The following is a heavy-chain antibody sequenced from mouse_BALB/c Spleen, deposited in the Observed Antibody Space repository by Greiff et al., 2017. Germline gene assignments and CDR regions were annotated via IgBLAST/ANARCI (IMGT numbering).Heavy chain of an antibody. J-gene: IGHJ3*01. D-gene: IGHD2-2*01. V-gene: IGHV5-17*02. CDR3: ARHGPSYGCDPAWFAY. CDR2: ISSGSRTI. Sequence: EVMLVESGGGLVQPGGSRKLSCAASGFTFSSFGMHWVRQAPEKGLEWVAYISSGSRTIYYADTVKGRFTISRDNPKNTLFLQMTSLRSEDTAMYYCARHGPSYGCDPAWFAYWGQGTLVTVSA. CDR1: GFTFSSFG.